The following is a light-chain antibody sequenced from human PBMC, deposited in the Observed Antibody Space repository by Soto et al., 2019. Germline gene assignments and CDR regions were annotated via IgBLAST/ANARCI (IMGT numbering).Light chain of an antibody. Sequence: EIVLTQSPATLSLSPGERATLSCRASQSVSSYLAWYQQKPGQAPRLLIYDASNRATGIPARFSGSGSGTDFTLTISSLEPEDFAVYSCHQRSNWPPFTFGGGTKVEIK. CDR1: QSVSSY. V-gene: IGKV3-11*01. J-gene: IGKJ4*01. CDR3: HQRSNWPPFT. CDR2: DAS.